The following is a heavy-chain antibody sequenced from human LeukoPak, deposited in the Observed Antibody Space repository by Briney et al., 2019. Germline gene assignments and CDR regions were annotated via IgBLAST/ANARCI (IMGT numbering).Heavy chain of an antibody. V-gene: IGHV3-48*01. Sequence: PGGSLRLSCAASGFTFSSYSMNWVRQAPGKGLEWVSYISSSSSTIYYADSVKGRFTISRDNAKNSLYLQMNSLGAEDTAVYYCAKNPQYGGNTSFDYWGQGTLVTVSS. CDR2: ISSSSSTI. CDR3: AKNPQYGGNTSFDY. J-gene: IGHJ4*02. D-gene: IGHD4-23*01. CDR1: GFTFSSYS.